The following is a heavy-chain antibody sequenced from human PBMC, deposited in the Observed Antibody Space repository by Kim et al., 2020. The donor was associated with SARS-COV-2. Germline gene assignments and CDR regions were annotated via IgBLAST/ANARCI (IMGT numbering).Heavy chain of an antibody. CDR1: GFTFSSYS. Sequence: GGSLRLSCAASGFTFSSYSMNWVRQAPGKGLEWVSYISSSSSTIYYADSVKGRFTISRDNAKNSLYLQMNSLRAEDTAVYYCARDFWAPMRVYYFDYWGQGTLVTVSS. CDR3: ARDFWAPMRVYYFDY. V-gene: IGHV3-48*04. J-gene: IGHJ4*02. D-gene: IGHD3-3*01. CDR2: ISSSSSTI.